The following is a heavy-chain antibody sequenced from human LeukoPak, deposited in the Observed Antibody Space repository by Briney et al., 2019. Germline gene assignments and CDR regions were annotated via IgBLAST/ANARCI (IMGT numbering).Heavy chain of an antibody. D-gene: IGHD3-10*01. J-gene: IGHJ4*02. V-gene: IGHV3-43D*03. CDR1: GFTFDDYA. CDR2: ISWDGGST. Sequence: PGGSLRLSCAASGFTFDDYAMHWARQAPGKGLEWVSLISWDGGSTYYADSVKGRFTISRDNSKNSLYLQMNSLRAEDTALYYCAKDIYGSGSLFDYWGQGTLVTVSS. CDR3: AKDIYGSGSLFDY.